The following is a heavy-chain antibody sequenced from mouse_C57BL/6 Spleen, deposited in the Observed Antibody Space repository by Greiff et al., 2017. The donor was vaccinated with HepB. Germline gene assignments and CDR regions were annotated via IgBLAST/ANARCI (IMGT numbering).Heavy chain of an antibody. J-gene: IGHJ2*01. V-gene: IGHV1-7*01. CDR3: ARTSRNYYGSSYLDY. CDR1: GYTFTSYW. D-gene: IGHD1-1*01. CDR2: INPSSGYT. Sequence: QVQLQQSGAELAKPGASVKLSCKASGYTFTSYWMHWVKQRPGQGLEWIGYINPSSGYTKYNQKFKDKDTLTADKSSSTAYMQLSSLTYADSAVYKCARTSRNYYGSSYLDYWGQGTTRTVSS.